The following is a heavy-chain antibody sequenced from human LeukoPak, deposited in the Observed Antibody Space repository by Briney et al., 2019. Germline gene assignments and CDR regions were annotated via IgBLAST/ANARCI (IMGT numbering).Heavy chain of an antibody. CDR1: GYTLTELS. CDR2: FDPEDGET. CDR3: ATRTVTTPYYYYYGMDV. D-gene: IGHD4-17*01. J-gene: IGHJ6*02. V-gene: IGHV1-24*01. Sequence: VASVKVSCKVSGYTLTELSMHWVRQAPGKGLEGMGGFDPEDGETIYAQKFQGRVTMTEDTSTDTAYMELSSLRSEDTAVYYCATRTVTTPYYYYYGMDVWGQGTTVTVSS.